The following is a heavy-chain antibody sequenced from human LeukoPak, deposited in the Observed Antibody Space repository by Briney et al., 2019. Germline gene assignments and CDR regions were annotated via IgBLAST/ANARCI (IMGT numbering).Heavy chain of an antibody. Sequence: GGSLRLSCAASGFTFSSYAMSWLRQATGKGLEWVSAISGSGGSTYYADSVKGRFTISRNNSKNTLYLQMNSLRAEDTAVYYCVYDAPVNIVVVPAANSWGHGTLVTVSS. J-gene: IGHJ4*01. CDR3: VYDAPVNIVVVPAANS. V-gene: IGHV3-23*01. D-gene: IGHD2-2*01. CDR1: GFTFSSYA. CDR2: ISGSGGST.